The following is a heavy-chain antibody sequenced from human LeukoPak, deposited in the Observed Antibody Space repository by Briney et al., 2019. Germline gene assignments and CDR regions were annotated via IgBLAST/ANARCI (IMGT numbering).Heavy chain of an antibody. CDR3: ARLTMVRGVISKIDY. D-gene: IGHD3-10*01. Sequence: GESLKISCKGSGYSFTSYWIGWVRQMPGKGLGWMGIIYPGDSDTTYSPSFQGQVTISADKSISTAYLQWSSLEDSDTAMYYCARLTMVRGVISKIDYWGQGTLVTVTS. J-gene: IGHJ4*02. V-gene: IGHV5-51*01. CDR1: GYSFTSYW. CDR2: IYPGDSDT.